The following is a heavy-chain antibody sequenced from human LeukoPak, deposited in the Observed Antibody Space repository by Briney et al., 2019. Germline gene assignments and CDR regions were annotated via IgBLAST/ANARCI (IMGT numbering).Heavy chain of an antibody. CDR2: IYTTGST. CDR1: DGSITNSY. J-gene: IGHJ3*02. Sequence: SETLSLTCTVSDGSITNSYWSWIRQPAGKGLEWIGRIYTTGSTNYNPSLNSRVTISVDTSKNQFSLKLKSVPAADTAVYYCARGPRATATQAFHIWGQGTMVTVSS. V-gene: IGHV4-4*07. D-gene: IGHD2-15*01. CDR3: ARGPRATATQAFHI.